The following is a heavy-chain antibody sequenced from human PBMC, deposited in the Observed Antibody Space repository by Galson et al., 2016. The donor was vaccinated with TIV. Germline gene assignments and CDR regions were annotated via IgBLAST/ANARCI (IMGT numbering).Heavy chain of an antibody. V-gene: IGHV1-24*01. CDR3: ASDRNTALDTYPYYYGMDV. Sequence: SVKVSCKVSGYRLSKLSMYWVRQAPGKGLEWMGGYDRENGERVHTQKFQSRVTMTEDSSTSSAHMELSSLRSEDTAVYFCASDRNTALDTYPYYYGMDVWGQGTTVTVSS. CDR2: YDRENGER. J-gene: IGHJ6*02. CDR1: GYRLSKLS. D-gene: IGHD5-18*01.